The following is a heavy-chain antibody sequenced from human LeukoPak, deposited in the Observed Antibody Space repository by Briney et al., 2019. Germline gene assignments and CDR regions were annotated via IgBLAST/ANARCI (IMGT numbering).Heavy chain of an antibody. Sequence: GGSLRLSCEASGFSFSSYWIHWVRQAPGEGPVWVSLIRSDGTTSYADSVKGRFTISRDNAKNTLYLLMNSLRAEDTAVYYCARDLRSGTPPDCRGQGTLVTVSS. CDR3: ARDLRSGTPPDC. V-gene: IGHV3-74*01. J-gene: IGHJ4*02. CDR2: IRSDGTT. D-gene: IGHD1-7*01. CDR1: GFSFSSYW.